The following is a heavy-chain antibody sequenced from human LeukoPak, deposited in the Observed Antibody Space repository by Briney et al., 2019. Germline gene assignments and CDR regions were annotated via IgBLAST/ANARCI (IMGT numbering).Heavy chain of an antibody. V-gene: IGHV1-2*02. CDR3: AREGYYDSSAKGAFDI. CDR2: INPNSGGT. D-gene: IGHD3-22*01. J-gene: IGHJ3*02. Sequence: GASVKVSCKASGYTFTGYYMHWVRQAPGQGLEWMGWINPNSGGTNYAQKFQGRVTMTRDTSISTAYMELSRLRSDDTAVYYCAREGYYDSSAKGAFDIWGQGTMVTVSS. CDR1: GYTFTGYY.